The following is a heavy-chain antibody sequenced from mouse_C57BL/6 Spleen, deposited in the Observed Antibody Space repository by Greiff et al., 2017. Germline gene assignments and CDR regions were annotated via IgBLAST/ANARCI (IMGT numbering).Heavy chain of an antibody. D-gene: IGHD1-1*01. V-gene: IGHV3-8*01. Sequence: EVQRVESGPGLAKPSQTLSLTCSVTGYSITSDYWNWIRKFPGNKLEYMGYISYSGSTYYNPSLKSRISITRDTSKNKYYLQLNSVTTEDTATYYCARGYGSRRGWYFDVWGTGTTVTVAS. CDR1: GYSITSDY. CDR2: ISYSGST. J-gene: IGHJ1*03. CDR3: ARGYGSRRGWYFDV.